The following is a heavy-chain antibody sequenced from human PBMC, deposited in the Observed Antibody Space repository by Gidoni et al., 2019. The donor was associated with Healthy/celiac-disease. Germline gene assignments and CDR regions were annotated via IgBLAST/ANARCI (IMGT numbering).Heavy chain of an antibody. CDR3: ARDRIAAAGTGGYYFDY. CDR2: IWYDGSNK. V-gene: IGHV3-33*01. CDR1: GFTFSSYG. D-gene: IGHD6-13*01. Sequence: QVQLVESGGGVVQPGRSLRLSCAASGFTFSSYGMHWVRQATGKGLEWVAVIWYDGSNKYYADCVKGRFTISRDNSKNTLYLQMNSLRAEDTAVYYCARDRIAAAGTGGYYFDYWGQGTLVTVSS. J-gene: IGHJ4*02.